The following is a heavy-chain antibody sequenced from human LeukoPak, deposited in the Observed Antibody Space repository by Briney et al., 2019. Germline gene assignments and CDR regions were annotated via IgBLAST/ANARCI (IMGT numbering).Heavy chain of an antibody. D-gene: IGHD5-12*01. CDR2: FDPEDGET. Sequence: ASVKVSCKVSGYTLTELSMHWVRQAPGKGLEWMGGFDPEDGETIYAQKFQGRVTMTEDTSTDTAYMELSSLRSEDTAVYYCATGASYSGYANEGLFDYWGQGTMVTVSS. V-gene: IGHV1-24*01. CDR3: ATGASYSGYANEGLFDY. CDR1: GYTLTELS. J-gene: IGHJ4*02.